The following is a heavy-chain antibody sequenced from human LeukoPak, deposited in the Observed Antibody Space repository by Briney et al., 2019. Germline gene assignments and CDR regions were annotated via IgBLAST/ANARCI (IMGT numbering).Heavy chain of an antibody. CDR3: ARQYYDSSGYYYYYYYMDV. J-gene: IGHJ6*03. D-gene: IGHD3-22*01. Sequence: GGSLRLSCAASGFTFDDYAMHWVRQTPGKGLEWVSGISWNSGSIGYADSVKGRFTISRDNAKNSLYLQMNSLRAEDTAVYYCARQYYDSSGYYYYYYYMDVWGKGTTVTVSS. V-gene: IGHV3-9*01. CDR1: GFTFDDYA. CDR2: ISWNSGSI.